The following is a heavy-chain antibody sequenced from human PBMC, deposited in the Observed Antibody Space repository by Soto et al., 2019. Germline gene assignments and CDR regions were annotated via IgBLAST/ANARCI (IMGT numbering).Heavy chain of an antibody. V-gene: IGHV1-69*12. Sequence: QVQLVQSGAEVKKPGSSVKVSCKASGGTFSSYAISWVRQAPGQGLEWMGGIIPIFGTANYAQKFQGRVTITADXXTXTAXMELSSLRSEDTAVYYCARAGAPGPATYYDIWVDPWGQGTLVTVSS. CDR1: GGTFSSYA. CDR2: IIPIFGTA. J-gene: IGHJ5*02. D-gene: IGHD3-9*01. CDR3: ARAGAPGPATYYDIWVDP.